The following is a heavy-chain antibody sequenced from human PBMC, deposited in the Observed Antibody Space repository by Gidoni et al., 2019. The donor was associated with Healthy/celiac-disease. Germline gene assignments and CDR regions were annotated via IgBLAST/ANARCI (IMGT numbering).Heavy chain of an antibody. D-gene: IGHD2-2*01. CDR2: ISYDGSNK. CDR1: GFPFSSYA. Sequence: QVQLVESGGGVVQPGRSLRLSCAAPGFPFSSYAMHWARQAPGKGLEWVAVISYDGSNKYYADSVKGRFTISRDNSKNTLYLQMNSLRAEDTAVYYCARVQGYCSSTSCYDSYYYGMDVWGKGTTVTVSS. V-gene: IGHV3-30-3*01. CDR3: ARVQGYCSSTSCYDSYYYGMDV. J-gene: IGHJ6*04.